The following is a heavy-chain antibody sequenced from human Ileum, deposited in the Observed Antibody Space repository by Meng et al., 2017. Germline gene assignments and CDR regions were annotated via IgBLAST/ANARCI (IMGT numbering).Heavy chain of an antibody. Sequence: SETLSLTCTVSGGSISTYYWSWLRQPPGKGLEWLGYIYFTVRTNYNPSLKSRVTISLDTSKNQFSLSLSSVTAADTAVYYCARNGRRAVGSWFDPWGQGTLVTVSS. V-gene: IGHV4-59*01. D-gene: IGHD6-13*01. CDR3: ARNGRRAVGSWFDP. J-gene: IGHJ5*02. CDR1: GGSISTYY. CDR2: IYFTVRT.